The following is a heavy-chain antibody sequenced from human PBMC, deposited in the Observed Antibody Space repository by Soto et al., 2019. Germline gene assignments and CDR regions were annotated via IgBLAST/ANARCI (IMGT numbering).Heavy chain of an antibody. CDR1: GYIFRTSW. Sequence: GESLKISCKGSGYIFRTSWIGWVRQMPGKGLEWMGVIYPGDSDTRYNPSLQGHVTLSVDVTVSTAFLQWRSLETSDTGMYFCARLPRDCNKTSCYYADHWGQGTQVTVSS. V-gene: IGHV5-51*01. J-gene: IGHJ4*02. CDR3: ARLPRDCNKTSCYYADH. CDR2: IYPGDSDT. D-gene: IGHD3-3*01.